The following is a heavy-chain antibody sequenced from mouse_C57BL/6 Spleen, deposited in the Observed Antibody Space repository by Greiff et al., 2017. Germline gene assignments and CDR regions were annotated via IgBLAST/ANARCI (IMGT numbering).Heavy chain of an antibody. D-gene: IGHD1-1*01. CDR3: ATFITTVVATDDY. Sequence: QVHVKQPGAELVRPGSSVKLSCKASGYTFTSYWMDWVKQRPGQGLEWIGNIYPSGSDTNYNQKFKDKATLTVDKSSSTASMQLSSLTSEDSAVYYCATFITTVVATDDYWGQGTTLTVSS. V-gene: IGHV1-61*01. J-gene: IGHJ2*01. CDR1: GYTFTSYW. CDR2: IYPSGSDT.